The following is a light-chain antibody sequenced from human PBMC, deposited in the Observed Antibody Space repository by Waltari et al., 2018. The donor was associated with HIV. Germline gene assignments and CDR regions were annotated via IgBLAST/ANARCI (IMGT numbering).Light chain of an antibody. J-gene: IGLJ3*02. CDR3: NSYAGSNNWV. CDR2: EVN. V-gene: IGLV2-8*01. Sequence: QSALTQPPSASGSPGQSVPISCTGTSSHVCGSKYVSWYQQPPGKAPKLMIFEVNKRPSGVPDRFSGSKSANTASLTVSGLQADDEADYYCNSYAGSNNWVFGGGTKLTVL. CDR1: SSHVCGSKY.